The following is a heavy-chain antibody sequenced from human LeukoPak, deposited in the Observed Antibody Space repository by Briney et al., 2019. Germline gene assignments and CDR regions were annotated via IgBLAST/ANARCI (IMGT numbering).Heavy chain of an antibody. J-gene: IGHJ4*02. Sequence: NPSETLSLTCTVSGGSISSYYWSWIRQPAGKGLEWIGRIYTSGSTNYNPSLKSRVTMSVDTSKNQFSLKLSSVTAADTAVYYCARDVPAACLHYFDYWGQGTLVTVSS. V-gene: IGHV4-4*07. CDR2: IYTSGST. D-gene: IGHD2-2*01. CDR1: GGSISSYY. CDR3: ARDVPAACLHYFDY.